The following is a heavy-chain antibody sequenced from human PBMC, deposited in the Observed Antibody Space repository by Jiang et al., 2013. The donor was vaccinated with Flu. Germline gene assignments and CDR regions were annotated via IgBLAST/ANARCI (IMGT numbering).Heavy chain of an antibody. CDR3: ARDREGYRRTAGY. Sequence: SGAEVKKPGASVRVSCRTSGYRFNTYYMYWVRQAPGQGLEWLGVINPSGGGTSYAQKFQNRVTLTTDTSTSTVSMTLTSLTSEDTAVYYCARDREGYRRTAGYWGQGTLVIVSP. CDR2: INPSGGGT. V-gene: IGHV1-46*02. J-gene: IGHJ4*02. D-gene: IGHD5-24*01. CDR1: GYRFNTYY.